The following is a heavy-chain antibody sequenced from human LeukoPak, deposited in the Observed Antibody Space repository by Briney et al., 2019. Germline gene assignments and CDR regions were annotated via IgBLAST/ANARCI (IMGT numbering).Heavy chain of an antibody. V-gene: IGHV3-48*03. Sequence: GGALRLSCAASGFTFSSYEMNWVRQAPGKGLKWVSYISSSGSTIYYADSVKGRFTISRDNAKNSLYLQLNSLRAEDTALYYCAKDTGYYYDSSNYLGYWGQGTLVTVSS. CDR1: GFTFSSYE. CDR2: ISSSGSTI. D-gene: IGHD3-22*01. J-gene: IGHJ4*02. CDR3: AKDTGYYYDSSNYLGY.